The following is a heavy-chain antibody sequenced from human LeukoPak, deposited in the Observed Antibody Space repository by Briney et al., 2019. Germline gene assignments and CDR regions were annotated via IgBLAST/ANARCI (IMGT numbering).Heavy chain of an antibody. CDR3: ARPRASRTYPNDAFDI. D-gene: IGHD2-2*01. J-gene: IGHJ3*02. CDR2: IIPIFGTA. Sequence: SVKVSCKASGGTFSSYAISWVRQAPGQGLEWMGGIIPIFGTANYAQKFQGRVTITADKSTSTAYMELSSLRSEDTAVYYCARPRASRTYPNDAFDIWGQGTMVTVSS. V-gene: IGHV1-69*06. CDR1: GGTFSSYA.